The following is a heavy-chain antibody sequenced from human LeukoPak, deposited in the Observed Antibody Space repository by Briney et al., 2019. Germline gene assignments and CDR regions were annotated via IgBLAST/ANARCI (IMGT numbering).Heavy chain of an antibody. Sequence: SVKVSCKASGGTFSSYAISWVRQAPGQGLEWMGGIIPIFGTANYAQKFQGRVTITTDESASTAYMELSSLRSEDTAVYYCARSYSSSSYYYYYYMDVWGKGTTVTVSS. J-gene: IGHJ6*03. CDR2: IIPIFGTA. D-gene: IGHD6-6*01. CDR3: ARSYSSSSYYYYYYMDV. V-gene: IGHV1-69*05. CDR1: GGTFSSYA.